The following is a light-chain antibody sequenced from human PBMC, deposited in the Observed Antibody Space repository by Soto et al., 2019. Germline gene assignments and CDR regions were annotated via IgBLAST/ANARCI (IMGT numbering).Light chain of an antibody. V-gene: IGKV3-20*01. CDR2: GAS. J-gene: IGKJ1*01. CDR1: ETVAGSY. CDR3: QLYGTSPKT. Sequence: EIFLTQSPGTLSLSPADSATLSCMSSETVAGSYLAWYQQKPGQAPRLLIYGASTRATGIADRFSGSGSGTDFTLTISRLEPEDFAVYYCQLYGTSPKTFGQGTKVDIK.